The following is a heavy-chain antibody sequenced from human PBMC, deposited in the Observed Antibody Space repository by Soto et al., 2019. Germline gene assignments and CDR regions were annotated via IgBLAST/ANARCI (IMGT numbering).Heavy chain of an antibody. D-gene: IGHD3-3*01. CDR1: GFTFSSYA. J-gene: IGHJ4*02. CDR3: AKDPPIFGAL. Sequence: GGSLRLSCAASGFTFSSYAMHWVRQAPGKGLEWVAVISYDGSNKYYADSVKGRFTISRDNSKNTLYLQMNSLRAEDTAVYYCAKDPPIFGALRGQGTLVTVSS. CDR2: ISYDGSNK. V-gene: IGHV3-30-3*01.